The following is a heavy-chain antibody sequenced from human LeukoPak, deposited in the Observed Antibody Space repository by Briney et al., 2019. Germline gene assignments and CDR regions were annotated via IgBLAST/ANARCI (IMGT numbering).Heavy chain of an antibody. J-gene: IGHJ3*02. CDR1: GFTFSSYA. D-gene: IGHD6-13*01. CDR2: ISGSGGST. V-gene: IGHV3-23*01. Sequence: GGSLRFSCAASGFTFSSYAMSWVRQAPGKGVEWVSAISGSGGSTYYADSVKGRFTISRDNSKNTLYLQMNSLRAEDMAVYYCAKEDSSSWYIELRLRAFDIWGQGTMVTVSS. CDR3: AKEDSSSWYIELRLRAFDI.